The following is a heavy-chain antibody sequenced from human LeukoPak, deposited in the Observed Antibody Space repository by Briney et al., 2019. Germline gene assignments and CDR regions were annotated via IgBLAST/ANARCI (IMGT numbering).Heavy chain of an antibody. V-gene: IGHV1-2*02. D-gene: IGHD2-2*01. CDR2: INPNSGGT. CDR1: GYTFTGYY. CDR3: AREPLGGYCSSTSCYGFDY. Sequence: ASVKVSCKASGYTFTGYYMHWVRQAPGQGLEWMGWINPNSGGTNYAQKFQGRVTMTRDTSISTAYMELSRLRSNDTAVYYCAREPLGGYCSSTSCYGFDYWGQGTLVTVSS. J-gene: IGHJ4*02.